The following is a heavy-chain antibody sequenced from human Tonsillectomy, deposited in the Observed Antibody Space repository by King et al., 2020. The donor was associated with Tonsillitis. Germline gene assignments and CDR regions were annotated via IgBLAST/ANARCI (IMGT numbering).Heavy chain of an antibody. CDR1: GYIFTIYW. J-gene: IGHJ4*02. CDR2: IPPGDSDT. Sequence: QLVQSGAEVKKPGESLKISCQGSGYIFTIYWIGWGRQMPGKGLEWMGIIPPGDSDTRYSPSFQGQVAISADRSIGTAYLQWSSLKASDTAIYYCARQGDHYFGSGSFTDWGQGTLVTVSS. CDR3: ARQGDHYFGSGSFTD. V-gene: IGHV5-51*01. D-gene: IGHD3-10*01.